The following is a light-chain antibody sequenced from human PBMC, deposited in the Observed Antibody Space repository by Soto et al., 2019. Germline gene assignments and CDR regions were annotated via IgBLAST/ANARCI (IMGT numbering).Light chain of an antibody. CDR2: DAS. Sequence: EIVLTQSPATLSLSPGARATLSCRASQSVSSYLAWYQQKPGQAPRLLIYDASNRATGIPARFSGSGSGTDSTLTISSLEPEDFAVYYCQQSHNWYTFGQGTKVDIK. V-gene: IGKV3-11*01. CDR3: QQSHNWYT. J-gene: IGKJ2*01. CDR1: QSVSSY.